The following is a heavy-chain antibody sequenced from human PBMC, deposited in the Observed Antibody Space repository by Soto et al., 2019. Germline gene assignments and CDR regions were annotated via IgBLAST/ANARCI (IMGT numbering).Heavy chain of an antibody. D-gene: IGHD4-17*01. J-gene: IGHJ4*02. V-gene: IGHV3-33*01. CDR3: AREGDYGCNSWLYY. CDR2: IWYDGSNK. CDR1: GFTFSSYG. Sequence: QVQLVESGGGVVQPGRSLRLSCAASGFTFSSYGMHWVRQAPGKGLEWVAVIWYDGSNKYYADSVKGRFTISRDNSKNTLYLQRNSLRAEDTAVYDCAREGDYGCNSWLYYWGQVTLVTVSS.